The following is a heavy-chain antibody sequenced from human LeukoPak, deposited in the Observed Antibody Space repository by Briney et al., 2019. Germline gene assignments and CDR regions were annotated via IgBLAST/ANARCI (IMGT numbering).Heavy chain of an antibody. D-gene: IGHD5-18*01. CDR1: GFNFSSYS. Sequence: GGSLRLFCGASGFNFSSYSMNWVRQATGKGRAWVSSISSSSSYIYYADSVKGRFTISRDNAKNSLYLQMNSLRAEDTAVYYCARKSTSGYGDYWGQGTLVTVSS. V-gene: IGHV3-21*01. CDR2: ISSSSSYI. CDR3: ARKSTSGYGDY. J-gene: IGHJ4*02.